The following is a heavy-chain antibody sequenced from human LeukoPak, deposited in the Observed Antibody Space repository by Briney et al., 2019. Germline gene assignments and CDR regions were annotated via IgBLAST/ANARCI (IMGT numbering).Heavy chain of an antibody. J-gene: IGHJ5*02. V-gene: IGHV4-61*01. CDR3: ARWGVYCSSTSCYNNWFDP. CDR1: GGSVSSGSYY. D-gene: IGHD2-2*02. CDR2: IYYSGST. Sequence: SETLSLTCTVSGGSVSSGSYYWSWIRQPPGKGLEWIGYIYYSGSTNYNPSLKSRVTISVDTSKNQFSLKLSSVTAADTAVYYCARWGVYCSSTSCYNNWFDPWGQGTLVTVSS.